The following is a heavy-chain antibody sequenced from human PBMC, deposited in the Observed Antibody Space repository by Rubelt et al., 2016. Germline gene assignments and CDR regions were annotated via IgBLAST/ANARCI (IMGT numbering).Heavy chain of an antibody. V-gene: IGHV4-31*03. D-gene: IGHD3-3*01. CDR1: GGSISSGGYY. Sequence: QVQLQESGPGLVKPSQTLSLTCTVSGGSISSGGYYWSWIRQHPGKGLEWIGYIFYSGSTNYNPSLKSRVTISVDTSKNQFSLKLSSVTAADTAVYYCARGDYDFRSFDYWGQGTLVTVSS. CDR3: ARGDYDFRSFDY. CDR2: IFYSGST. J-gene: IGHJ4*02.